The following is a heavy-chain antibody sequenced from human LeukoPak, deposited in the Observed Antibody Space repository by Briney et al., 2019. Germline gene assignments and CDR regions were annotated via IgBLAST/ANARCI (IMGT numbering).Heavy chain of an antibody. J-gene: IGHJ3*02. V-gene: IGHV1-2*02. Sequence: ASVKVSCKASGYTFTGYYVHWVRQAPGQGLEWMGWINPNSAGTNSAQKFQGRVTMTRDTSISTAYMELSRLRSDDTAVYYCARDKDSWDSGSGYYLGAFDIWGQGTMVTVSS. D-gene: IGHD3-22*01. CDR3: ARDKDSWDSGSGYYLGAFDI. CDR1: GYTFTGYY. CDR2: INPNSAGT.